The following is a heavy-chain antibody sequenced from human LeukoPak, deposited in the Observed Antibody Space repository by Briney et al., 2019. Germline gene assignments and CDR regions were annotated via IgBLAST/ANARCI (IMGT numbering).Heavy chain of an antibody. V-gene: IGHV3-48*01. J-gene: IGHJ6*02. D-gene: IGHD1-20*01. CDR3: ARVTGLYGMDV. CDR2: ITASGTAM. Sequence: QPGGSLRLSCAASGFTFSSYSMNWVRQAPGKGLEWVSHITASGTAMFYADSVKGRFTISRDNAKNSLYLQMNSLRAEDTAVYYCARVTGLYGMDVWGQGTTVTVSS. CDR1: GFTFSSYS.